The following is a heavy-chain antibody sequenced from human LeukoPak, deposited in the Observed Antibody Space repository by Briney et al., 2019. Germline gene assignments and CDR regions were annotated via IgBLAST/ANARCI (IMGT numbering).Heavy chain of an antibody. Sequence: PGGSLRLSCAASGFTFSSYDMHWVRRASGKGLEWVSGIGSAGDTNYPDSVKGRFTISRENAKNSLYLQMNSLRAEDTAVYYCAKEGIAAASEAFDIWGQGTMVTVSS. V-gene: IGHV3-13*01. D-gene: IGHD6-13*01. J-gene: IGHJ3*02. CDR2: IGSAGDT. CDR3: AKEGIAAASEAFDI. CDR1: GFTFSSYD.